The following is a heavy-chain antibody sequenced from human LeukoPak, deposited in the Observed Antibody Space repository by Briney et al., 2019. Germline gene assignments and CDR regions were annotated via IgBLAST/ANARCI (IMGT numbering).Heavy chain of an antibody. Sequence: SETLSLTCSVSGGSIGSYYWSWIRQPPGKGLEWIGYIYHSGSTVYNPSLKSRVTISVDTSKNQFSLKLSSVTAADTAVYYCARAYDILTVDYWGQGTLVTVSS. CDR2: IYHSGST. CDR1: GGSIGSYY. CDR3: ARAYDILTVDY. D-gene: IGHD3-9*01. J-gene: IGHJ4*02. V-gene: IGHV4-59*01.